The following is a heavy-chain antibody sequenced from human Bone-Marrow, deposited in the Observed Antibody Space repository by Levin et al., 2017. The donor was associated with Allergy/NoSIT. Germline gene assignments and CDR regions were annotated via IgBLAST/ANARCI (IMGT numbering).Heavy chain of an antibody. J-gene: IGHJ6*03. Sequence: SGPTLVKPPQTLTLTCTFSGFSLSTSGMCVSWIRQPPGKALEWLALIDWDDDKYYSTSLKTRLTISKDTSKNQVVLTMTNMDTVDTATYYCERINRYYGSGSYYPGDYYYYMDVWGKGTTVTVSS. CDR1: GFSLSTSGMC. CDR2: IDWDDDK. V-gene: IGHV2-70*01. D-gene: IGHD3-10*01. CDR3: ERINRYYGSGSYYPGDYYYYMDV.